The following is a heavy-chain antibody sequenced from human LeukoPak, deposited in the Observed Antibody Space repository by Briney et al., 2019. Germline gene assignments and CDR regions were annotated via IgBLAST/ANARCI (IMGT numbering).Heavy chain of an antibody. J-gene: IGHJ4*02. V-gene: IGHV2-70*11. Sequence: ESGPALVKPSQTLTLTCTFSGFSLSSSAMCVSWIRQPPGKALEWLARIDWDDDKYYSTSLKTRLTISKDTSKNQVVLTMTNMDPVDTATYYYARTRPQKSLFDYWGQGTLVTVSS. CDR2: IDWDDDK. CDR1: GFSLSSSAMC. CDR3: ARTRPQKSLFDY.